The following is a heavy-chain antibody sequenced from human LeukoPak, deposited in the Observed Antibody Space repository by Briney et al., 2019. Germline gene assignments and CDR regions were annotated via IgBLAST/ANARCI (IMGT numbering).Heavy chain of an antibody. Sequence: GGSLRLSCAASGLTFSSYAMHWVRQAPGKGLEWVAVISYDGSNKDYADSVKGRFTISRDNSRNTLSLQMNSLRPEDTAVYYCAKDFRYYGPPAYYNAAEYFQFWGQGTQVTVSS. CDR2: ISYDGSNK. CDR1: GLTFSSYA. CDR3: AKDFRYYGPPAYYNAAEYFQF. D-gene: IGHD3-10*01. J-gene: IGHJ1*01. V-gene: IGHV3-30*18.